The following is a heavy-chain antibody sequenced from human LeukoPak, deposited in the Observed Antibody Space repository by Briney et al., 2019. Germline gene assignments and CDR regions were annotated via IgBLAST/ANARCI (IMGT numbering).Heavy chain of an antibody. J-gene: IGHJ3*02. CDR3: ARGLEPPRSAFDI. V-gene: IGHV4-59*12. CDR1: GGSISSYY. Sequence: SETLSLTCTVSGGSISSYYWSWIRQPPGKGLEWIGYIYYSGSTNYNPSLKSRVTISVDTSKNQFSLKLSSVTAADTAVYYCARGLEPPRSAFDIWGQGTMVTVSS. CDR2: IYYSGST. D-gene: IGHD1-1*01.